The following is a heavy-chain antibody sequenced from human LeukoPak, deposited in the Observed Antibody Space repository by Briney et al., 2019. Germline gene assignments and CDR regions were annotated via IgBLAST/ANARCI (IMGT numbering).Heavy chain of an antibody. CDR1: GYSFSNYW. V-gene: IGHV5-51*01. D-gene: IGHD3-16*01. J-gene: IGHJ4*02. CDR2: IYPGDSDT. Sequence: GESLKISCRGPGYSFSNYWIAWVRQMPGKGLEWLGIIYPGDSDTRYSPSFQGQVTISADESVSTAYLQWSSLKASDTAMYYCARPASVGALYYFDYWGQGTLVTVSS. CDR3: ARPASVGALYYFDY.